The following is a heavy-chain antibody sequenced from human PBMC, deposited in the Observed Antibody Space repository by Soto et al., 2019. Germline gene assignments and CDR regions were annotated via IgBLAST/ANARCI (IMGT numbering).Heavy chain of an antibody. V-gene: IGHV4-59*08. CDR1: GGSISSYY. CDR3: ARQELRGDAFDI. D-gene: IGHD1-26*01. Sequence: SETLSLTCTVSGGSISSYYWSWIRQPPGKGLEWIGYIYYSGSTNYNPSLKSRVTISVDTSKNQFSLKLSSVTAADTAVYYCARQELRGDAFDIWGQGTMVTVSS. CDR2: IYYSGST. J-gene: IGHJ3*02.